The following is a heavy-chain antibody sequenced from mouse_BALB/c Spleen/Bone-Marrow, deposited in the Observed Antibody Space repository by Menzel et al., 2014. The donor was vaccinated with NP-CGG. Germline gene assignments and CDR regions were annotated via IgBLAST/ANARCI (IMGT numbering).Heavy chain of an antibody. D-gene: IGHD2-12*01. Sequence: VKLQESGPGLVQPSQSLSITCTVSGFSLTSYGVHWVRQSPGKGLEWLGVIWSGGSTDYNAAFISRLSISRDNSKSQVFFKMNSLQANDTAIYYCARNPIRRDAMDYWGQGTSVTVSS. V-gene: IGHV2-2*02. CDR1: GFSLTSYG. CDR3: ARNPIRRDAMDY. CDR2: IWSGGST. J-gene: IGHJ4*01.